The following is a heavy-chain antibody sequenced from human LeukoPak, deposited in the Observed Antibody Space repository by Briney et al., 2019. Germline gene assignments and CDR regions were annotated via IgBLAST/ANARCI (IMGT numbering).Heavy chain of an antibody. CDR1: GYSISSGYY. CDR3: ARHYLYGAFDY. Sequence: SETLSLTCAVSGYSISSGYYWGWTRQPPGKGLEWIGSIYHSGSTYYNPSLKSRVTISVDTSKNQFSLKLSSVTAADTAVYYCARHYLYGAFDYWGQGTLVTVSS. J-gene: IGHJ4*02. D-gene: IGHD4-17*01. CDR2: IYHSGST. V-gene: IGHV4-38-2*01.